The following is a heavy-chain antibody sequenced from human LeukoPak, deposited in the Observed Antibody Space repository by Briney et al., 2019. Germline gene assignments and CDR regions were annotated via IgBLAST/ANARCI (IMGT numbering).Heavy chain of an antibody. V-gene: IGHV4-30-2*01. Sequence: SQTLSLTCAVSGASISSGGYSWNWIRQPPGKGLEWIGCIYHSGSTYYNPSLKSRVTMSVDRSKNQFSLKLSSVTAADTAVYYCARHRTYYYDSSGYYVDYWGQGTLVTVSS. CDR1: GASISSGGYS. CDR2: IYHSGST. CDR3: ARHRTYYYDSSGYYVDY. D-gene: IGHD3-22*01. J-gene: IGHJ4*02.